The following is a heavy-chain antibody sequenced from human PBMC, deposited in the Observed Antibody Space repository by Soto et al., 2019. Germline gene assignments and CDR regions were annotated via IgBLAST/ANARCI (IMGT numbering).Heavy chain of an antibody. CDR1: GFTFSSYA. CDR2: IWYDGSRK. J-gene: IGHJ4*02. Sequence: QVQLVESGGGVVQPGGSLRLSCAASGFTFSSYAMHWVRQAPGKGLEWMAVIWYDGSRKHYADSLTGRFTISRDNPKNTLYLEMNSLRVEDTAVYYCARGIHYYESHGYGPGAYWGQGTLVSVSS. V-gene: IGHV3-33*01. CDR3: ARGIHYYESHGYGPGAY. D-gene: IGHD3-22*01.